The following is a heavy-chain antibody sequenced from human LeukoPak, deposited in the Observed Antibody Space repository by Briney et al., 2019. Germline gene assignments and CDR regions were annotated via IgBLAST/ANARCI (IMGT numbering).Heavy chain of an antibody. CDR2: ISYDGSNK. CDR3: AKGGGSSGWYQAGPNWFDP. J-gene: IGHJ5*02. Sequence: GGSLRLSCAASGFTFSSYGMHWVRQAPGKGLEWVAVISYDGSNKYYADSVKGRFTISRDNSKNTLYLQMNSLRAEDTAVYYCAKGGGSSGWYQAGPNWFDPWGQGTLVSVSS. CDR1: GFTFSSYG. V-gene: IGHV3-30*18. D-gene: IGHD6-19*01.